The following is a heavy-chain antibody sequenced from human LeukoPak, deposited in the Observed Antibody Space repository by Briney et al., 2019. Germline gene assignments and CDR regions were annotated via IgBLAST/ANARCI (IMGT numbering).Heavy chain of an antibody. V-gene: IGHV3-33*06. Sequence: GGSLRLSCAASGFTFSSYGVHWVRQAPGKGLEWVAVIRYDGSNKYYADSVKGRFTISRDNSKNTLYLQMNSLRAEDTAVYYCAKEPYDSSGYSYYYMDVWGKGTTVTVSS. J-gene: IGHJ6*03. D-gene: IGHD3-22*01. CDR2: IRYDGSNK. CDR3: AKEPYDSSGYSYYYMDV. CDR1: GFTFSSYG.